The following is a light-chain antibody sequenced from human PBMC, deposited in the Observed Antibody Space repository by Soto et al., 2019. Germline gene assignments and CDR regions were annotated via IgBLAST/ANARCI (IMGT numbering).Light chain of an antibody. CDR3: TSYTSTSTPYV. CDR2: DVY. J-gene: IGLJ1*01. V-gene: IGLV2-14*01. CDR1: SSDVGRYTY. Sequence: QSVLTQPASVSGSPRQSITISCAGTSSDVGRYTYVSWYQQHPGKAPKLIIYDVYNRPSGVSTRFSGSKSGNTASLTISGLQAEDEADYYCTSYTSTSTPYVFGGGTKVTVL.